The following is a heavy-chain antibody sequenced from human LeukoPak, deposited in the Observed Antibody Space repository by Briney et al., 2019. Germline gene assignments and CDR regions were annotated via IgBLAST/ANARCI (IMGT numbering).Heavy chain of an antibody. J-gene: IGHJ3*02. D-gene: IGHD3-3*01. CDR3: ARRIFGVVIILSSMGAFDI. Sequence: PSETLSLTCTVSGGSISSYYWSWIRQPPGKGLEWIGSIYHSGSTYYNPSLKSRVTISVDTSKNQFSPKLSSVTAADTAVHYCARRIFGVVIILSSMGAFDIWGQGTMVTVSS. CDR2: IYHSGST. V-gene: IGHV4-59*08. CDR1: GGSISSYY.